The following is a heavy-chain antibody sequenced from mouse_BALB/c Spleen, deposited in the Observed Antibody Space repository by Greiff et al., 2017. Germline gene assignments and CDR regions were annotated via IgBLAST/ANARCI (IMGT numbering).Heavy chain of an antibody. CDR1: GFSLTGYG. V-gene: IGHV2-6-7*01. D-gene: IGHD1-1*01. J-gene: IGHJ1*01. CDR3: ARVSYYYGSSYWYFDV. Sequence: VKLVESGPGLVAPSQSLSITCTVSGFSLTGYGVNWVRQPPGKGLEWLGMIWGDGSTDYNSALKSRLSISKDNSKSQVFLKMNSLQTDDTARYYCARVSYYYGSSYWYFDVWGAGTTVTVSS. CDR2: IWGDGST.